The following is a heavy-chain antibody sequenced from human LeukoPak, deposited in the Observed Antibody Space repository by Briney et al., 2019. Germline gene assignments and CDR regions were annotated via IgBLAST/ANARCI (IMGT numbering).Heavy chain of an antibody. CDR3: ARMHSSGWPLDAFDF. V-gene: IGHV1-18*01. CDR2: ISAYNGNT. J-gene: IGHJ3*01. CDR1: GYTFTNYA. Sequence: GASVKVSCKASGYTFTNYAISWVRQAPGQGLEWVGWISAYNGNTNYAQKFQGRVTMTTDTSTSTVYMELRSLRFDDTAVYYCARMHSSGWPLDAFDFWGQGTMVTVSS. D-gene: IGHD6-19*01.